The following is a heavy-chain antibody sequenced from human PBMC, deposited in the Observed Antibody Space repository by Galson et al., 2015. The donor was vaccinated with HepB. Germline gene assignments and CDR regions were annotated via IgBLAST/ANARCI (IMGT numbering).Heavy chain of an antibody. Sequence: SLRLSCAASGFTFSPYAMSWVRQAPGTGLEWVSAISGSGGDTYYADSVKGRFTISRDNSKNTLYLEINSLRADDTAVYYCANPIRNWNVRLWGQGTLVTVSS. J-gene: IGHJ4*02. CDR3: ANPIRNWNVRL. V-gene: IGHV3-23*01. D-gene: IGHD1-1*01. CDR2: ISGSGGDT. CDR1: GFTFSPYA.